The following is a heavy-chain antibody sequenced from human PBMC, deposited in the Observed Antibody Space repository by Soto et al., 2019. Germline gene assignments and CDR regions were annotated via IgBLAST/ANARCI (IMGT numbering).Heavy chain of an antibody. CDR1: GYTFTSYA. CDR3: ARGITLPTSLDY. V-gene: IGHV1-3*05. CDR2: INAGNGNT. J-gene: IGHJ4*02. Sequence: QVQLVQSGAEEKKPGASVKVSCKASGYTFTSYAMNWVRQAPGQRLEWMGWINAGNGNTKYSQKFQGRVTITRDTSESTVYKELSSLRSEDTAVYYCARGITLPTSLDYGGQGTLVTVSS. D-gene: IGHD1-20*01.